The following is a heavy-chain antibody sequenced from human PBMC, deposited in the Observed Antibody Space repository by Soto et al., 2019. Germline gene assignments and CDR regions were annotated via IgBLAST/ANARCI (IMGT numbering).Heavy chain of an antibody. D-gene: IGHD6-19*01. J-gene: IGHJ4*02. CDR3: AKGGIAVGYFDY. Sequence: QVQLQQWGAGLLKPSETLSLTCAVYGGSFSGYYWSWIRQPPGKGLEWIGEINHSGSTNYNPSLKSRVTISVDTSKNQFSLKLSSVTAADTAVYCCAKGGIAVGYFDYWGQGTLVTVSS. V-gene: IGHV4-34*01. CDR2: INHSGST. CDR1: GGSFSGYY.